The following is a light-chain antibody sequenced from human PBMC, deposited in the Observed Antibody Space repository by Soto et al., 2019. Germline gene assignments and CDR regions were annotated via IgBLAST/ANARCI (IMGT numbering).Light chain of an antibody. J-gene: IGLJ2*01. CDR2: SNN. CDR3: AAWDDSLVV. Sequence: QSVLAQPPSASGTPGQRVTISCSGSTSNVGSNLASWYQQLPGSAPKLLIYSNNQRPSGVPDRFSGSKSGTSASLAISGLQSEDEADYYCAAWDDSLVVFGGGTKVTVL. CDR1: TSNVGSNL. V-gene: IGLV1-44*01.